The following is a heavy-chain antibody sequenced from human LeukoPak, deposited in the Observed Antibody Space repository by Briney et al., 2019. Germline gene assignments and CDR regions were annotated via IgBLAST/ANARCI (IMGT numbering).Heavy chain of an antibody. CDR2: FNPNTGGT. V-gene: IGHV1-2*02. CDR1: GYTFTSYD. D-gene: IGHD4-17*01. Sequence: ASVKVSCKASGYTFTSYDINWVRQATGQGLEWMGWFNPNTGGTNYTQMFQGRLTMTRDTSISTAYMELSRLRSDDTAVYYCARGAFNYGDYAGYYYMDVWGKGTTVTISS. J-gene: IGHJ6*03. CDR3: ARGAFNYGDYAGYYYMDV.